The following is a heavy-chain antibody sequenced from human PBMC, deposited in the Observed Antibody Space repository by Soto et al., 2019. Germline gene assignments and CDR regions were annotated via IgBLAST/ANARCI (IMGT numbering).Heavy chain of an antibody. J-gene: IGHJ4*02. CDR3: THRSGMGGNSWLPGF. CDR2: IYWDDDK. D-gene: IGHD6-13*01. V-gene: IGHV2-5*02. CDR1: GFSLSTSEMG. Sequence: QITLKESGPTLVKPTQTLTLTCTFSGFSLSTSEMGVGWIRQPPGKALEWLALIYWDDDKRYSPSLKNRLTITKDTSKNQVVLTMTNMDPVDTATYYCTHRSGMGGNSWLPGFCGQGTLVTVSS.